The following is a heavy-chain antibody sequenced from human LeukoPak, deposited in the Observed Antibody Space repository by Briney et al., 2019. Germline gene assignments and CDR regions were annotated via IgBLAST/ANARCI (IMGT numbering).Heavy chain of an antibody. CDR2: IRHDGHT. CDR1: GYLSTAYY. Sequence: SETLSLTCTVSGYLSTAYYWGWIRQPPGKGLEWIASIRHDGHTYYNPSLKSRVTISVDTSKNQFSLKLSSVTAADTAVYYCARHRYCSSTNCYSFDYWGQGTLVTVSS. D-gene: IGHD2-2*01. V-gene: IGHV4-38-2*02. J-gene: IGHJ4*02. CDR3: ARHRYCSSTNCYSFDY.